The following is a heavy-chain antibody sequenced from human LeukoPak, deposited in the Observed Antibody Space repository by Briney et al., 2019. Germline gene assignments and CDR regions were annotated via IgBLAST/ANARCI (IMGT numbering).Heavy chain of an antibody. CDR3: ARLVVKRSYDAFDI. Sequence: GGSLRLSCAASGFTFSSYAMSWVRQAPGKGLEWVSYISSSGSTIYYADSVKGRFTISRDNAKNSLYLQMNSLRAEDTAVYYCARLVVKRSYDAFDIWGQGTMVTVSS. CDR1: GFTFSSYA. CDR2: ISSSGSTI. J-gene: IGHJ3*02. V-gene: IGHV3-48*04. D-gene: IGHD2-15*01.